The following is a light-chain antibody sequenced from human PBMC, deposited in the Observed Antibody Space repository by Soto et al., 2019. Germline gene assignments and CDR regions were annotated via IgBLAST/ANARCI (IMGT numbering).Light chain of an antibody. CDR2: DVS. V-gene: IGLV2-14*01. CDR1: SSDVGGYIY. Sequence: QSVLTQPASVYESHGQSNTISCTGTSSDVGGYIYVSWYQQHPGKAPKLMIYDVSSRPSGVSYRFSGSKSGNTASLTISGLQAEDEADYYCSSYTTSSSYVFGTGTKVTVL. J-gene: IGLJ1*01. CDR3: SSYTTSSSYV.